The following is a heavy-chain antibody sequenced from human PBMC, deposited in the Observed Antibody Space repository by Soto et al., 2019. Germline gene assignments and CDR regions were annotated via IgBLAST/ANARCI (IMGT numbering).Heavy chain of an antibody. V-gene: IGHV1-69*01. CDR1: GDPSSYSA. J-gene: IGHJ4*02. CDR2: INPNFGSA. D-gene: IGHD5-18*01. CDR3: ATYYTAVAYFEN. Sequence: QVRVVQSGAEVRKPGSSVKVSCTASGDPSSYSAIGWLRQAPGQGLEWMGGINPNFGSAIYAQKFHGRTTITAHYMELNDLRSEDTAIYFCATYYTAVAYFENWGQGTLVTVSS.